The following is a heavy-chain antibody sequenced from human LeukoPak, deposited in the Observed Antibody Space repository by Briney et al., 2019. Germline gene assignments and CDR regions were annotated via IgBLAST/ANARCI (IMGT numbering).Heavy chain of an antibody. V-gene: IGHV3-21*01. CDR1: GFTFSRYS. CDR2: ISDSSTYI. J-gene: IGHJ4*02. Sequence: PGGSLRLSCAASGFTFSRYSMNWVRQAPGKGLEWVSSISDSSTYIFNADPVQGRFTISRDNAKNSLYLQMNSLRAEDTAVYYCASGSSYFDYWGQGTLVTVSS. D-gene: IGHD2-15*01. CDR3: ASGSSYFDY.